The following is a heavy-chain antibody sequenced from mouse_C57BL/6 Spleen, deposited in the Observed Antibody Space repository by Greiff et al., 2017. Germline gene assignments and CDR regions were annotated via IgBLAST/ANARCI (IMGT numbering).Heavy chain of an antibody. Sequence: QVQLQQSGAELVRPGTSVKMSCKASGYTFTNYWIGWAKQRPGHGLEWIGDIYPGGGYTNYNEKFKGKATLTADKSSSTAYMQFSSLTSEDSAIYYCARHGNYDAMDYWGQGTSVTVSS. CDR1: GYTFTNYW. CDR3: ARHGNYDAMDY. V-gene: IGHV1-63*01. D-gene: IGHD2-1*01. J-gene: IGHJ4*01. CDR2: IYPGGGYT.